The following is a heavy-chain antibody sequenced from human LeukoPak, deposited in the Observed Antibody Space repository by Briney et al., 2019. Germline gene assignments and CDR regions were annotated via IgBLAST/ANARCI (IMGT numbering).Heavy chain of an antibody. CDR2: IYNGVNT. CDR3: ARGGDSSSWYPGYYYGMDV. Sequence: SETLSLTCTVSGASVSSASYWTWIRQPPGKGVEWIAHIYNGVNTNYNPSLKSRVTISVDTSKNQFSLRLNSVTAADTAVYYCARGGDSSSWYPGYYYGMDVWGQGTTVTVSS. CDR1: GASVSSASY. V-gene: IGHV4-61*01. J-gene: IGHJ6*02. D-gene: IGHD6-13*01.